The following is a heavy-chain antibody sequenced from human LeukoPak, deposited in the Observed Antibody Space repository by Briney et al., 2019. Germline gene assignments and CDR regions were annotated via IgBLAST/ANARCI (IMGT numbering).Heavy chain of an antibody. V-gene: IGHV3-48*04. D-gene: IGHD6-19*01. CDR1: GFTFSNAW. CDR3: AREQWPSDY. J-gene: IGHJ4*02. Sequence: PGGSLRLSCAASGFTFSNAWMNWVRQAPGKGLEWVSYISSSGSTIYYADSVKGRFTISRDNAKNSLYLQMNSLRAEDTAVYYCAREQWPSDYWGQGTLVTVSS. CDR2: ISSSGSTI.